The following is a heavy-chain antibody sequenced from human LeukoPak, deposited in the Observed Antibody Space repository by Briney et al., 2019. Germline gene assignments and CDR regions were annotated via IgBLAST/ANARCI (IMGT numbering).Heavy chain of an antibody. J-gene: IGHJ4*02. V-gene: IGHV3-7*01. CDR3: ARSLGDD. CDR1: GLTFSNYW. D-gene: IGHD3-16*01. Sequence: GGSLRLSCAASGLTFSNYWMTWVRQAPGKGLEWVANINQYGSEKYYVDSVKGRFTISRDNAKNSVSLQMNSLRAEDTAVYFCARSLGDDWGQGTLVTVSS. CDR2: INQYGSEK.